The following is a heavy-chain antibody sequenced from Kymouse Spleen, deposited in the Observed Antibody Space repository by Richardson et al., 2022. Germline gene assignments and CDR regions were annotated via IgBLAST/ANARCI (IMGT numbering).Heavy chain of an antibody. V-gene: IGHV4-34*01. Sequence: QVQLQQWGAGLLKPSETLSLTCAVYGGSFSGYYWSWIRQPPGKGLEWIGEINHSGSTNYNPSLKSRVTISVDTSKNQFSLKLSSVTAADTAVYYCARGGGLVGAFDAFDIWGQGTMVTVSS. D-gene: IGHD1-26*01. CDR3: ARGGGLVGAFDAFDI. CDR1: GGSFSGYY. CDR2: INHSGST. J-gene: IGHJ3*02.